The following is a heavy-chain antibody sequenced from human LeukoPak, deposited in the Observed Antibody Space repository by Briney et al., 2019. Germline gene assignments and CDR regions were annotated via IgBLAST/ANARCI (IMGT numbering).Heavy chain of an antibody. Sequence: QPGGSLRLSCAASGFTFSSYFWMHWVRQAPGKGLVWVSRIRSDGGSSTYADSVKGRFTISRDNAKNTLYLQMNTLRAEDTAVYYCVRDLDLGGYSSFVSWGRGTLVTVSS. D-gene: IGHD4-23*01. CDR1: GFTFSSYFW. V-gene: IGHV3-74*01. CDR2: IRSDGGSS. J-gene: IGHJ4*02. CDR3: VRDLDLGGYSSFVS.